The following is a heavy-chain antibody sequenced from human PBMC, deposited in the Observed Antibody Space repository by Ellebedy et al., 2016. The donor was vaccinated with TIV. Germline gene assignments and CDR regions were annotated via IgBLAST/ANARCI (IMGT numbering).Heavy chain of an antibody. CDR1: GFTFSSYG. D-gene: IGHD2-2*01. CDR3: ASFCSSTSCYGGVDN. J-gene: IGHJ4*02. V-gene: IGHV3-48*04. Sequence: PGGSLRLSCAGSGFTFSSYGMNWVRQAPGKGLEWVSYISSSSRTIYCADSVKGRFTISRDNAKNSLYLQMNSLRAEYTAFYYCASFCSSTSCYGGVDNWGQGTLVTVSS. CDR2: ISSSSRTI.